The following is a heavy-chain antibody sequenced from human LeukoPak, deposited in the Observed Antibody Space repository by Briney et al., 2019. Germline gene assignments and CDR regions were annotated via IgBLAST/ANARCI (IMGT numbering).Heavy chain of an antibody. V-gene: IGHV3-30*02. J-gene: IGHJ5*02. D-gene: IGHD3-10*01. CDR2: IRYDGSNK. CDR1: GFTFSSYD. CDR3: AKDGYYYGSGTGWFDP. Sequence: GGSLRLSCTASGFTFSSYDMHWVRQAPGKGLEGVAFIRYDGSNKYYAYSVKGGFTISRNNSKNTLYLQMTSLRAEDTPVYYCAKDGYYYGSGTGWFDPWGQGTLVTVSP.